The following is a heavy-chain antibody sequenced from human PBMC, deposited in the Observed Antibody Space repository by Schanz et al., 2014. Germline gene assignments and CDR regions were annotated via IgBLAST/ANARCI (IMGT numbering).Heavy chain of an antibody. CDR3: ARENLNWEAFDI. CDR2: INSDGSTT. J-gene: IGHJ3*02. CDR1: GFTFSSYW. V-gene: IGHV3-74*01. Sequence: EVQLVESGGGLVKPGGSLRLSCAASGFTFSSYWMHWVRQAPGKGLVWVSRINSDGSTTIYADSVKGRFTISRDNAKNSLYLEMTSLRGEDTAVYYCARENLNWEAFDIWGQGTVVTVSS. D-gene: IGHD7-27*01.